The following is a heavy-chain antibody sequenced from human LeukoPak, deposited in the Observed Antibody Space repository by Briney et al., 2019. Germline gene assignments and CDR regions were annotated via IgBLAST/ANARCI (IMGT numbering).Heavy chain of an antibody. D-gene: IGHD3-3*01. Sequence: GGSLRLSCAASGFSFSSNEMNWVRQAPGKGLEWVSSISSSSSYIYYADSVKGRFTISRDNAKNSLYLQMNSLRAEDTAVYYCARDYFYYFDYWGQGTLVTVSS. CDR3: ARDYFYYFDY. V-gene: IGHV3-21*01. J-gene: IGHJ4*02. CDR2: ISSSSSYI. CDR1: GFSFSSNE.